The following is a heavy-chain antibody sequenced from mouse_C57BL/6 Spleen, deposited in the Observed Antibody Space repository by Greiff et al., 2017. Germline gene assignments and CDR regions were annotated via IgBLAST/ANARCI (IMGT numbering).Heavy chain of an antibody. V-gene: IGHV1-22*01. Sequence: EVQLQQSGPELVKPGASVKMSCKASGYTFTDYNMHWVKQSHGKSLEWIGYINPNNGGTSYNQKFKGKATLTVNKSSSTAYMELRSLTSEDSAVYYCASPDYCGSSPFAYWGQGTLVTVSA. D-gene: IGHD1-1*01. CDR2: INPNNGGT. J-gene: IGHJ3*01. CDR1: GYTFTDYN. CDR3: ASPDYCGSSPFAY.